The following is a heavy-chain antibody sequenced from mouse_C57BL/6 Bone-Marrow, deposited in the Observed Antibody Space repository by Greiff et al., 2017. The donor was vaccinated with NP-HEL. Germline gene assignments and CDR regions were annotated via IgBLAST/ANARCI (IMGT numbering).Heavy chain of an antibody. CDR1: GFTFSSYG. CDR3: ARQDDYDGGAY. D-gene: IGHD2-4*01. J-gene: IGHJ3*01. V-gene: IGHV5-6*02. Sequence: DVKLVESGGDLVKPGGSLKLSCAASGFTFSSYGMSWVRQTPDKRLAWVATISSGGSYTYYPDSVKGRFTISRDNAKNTLYLQMSSLKSEDTAMYYCARQDDYDGGAYWGQGTLVTVSA. CDR2: ISSGGSYT.